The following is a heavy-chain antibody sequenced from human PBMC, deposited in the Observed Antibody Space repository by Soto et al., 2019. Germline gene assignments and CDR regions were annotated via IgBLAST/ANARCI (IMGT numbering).Heavy chain of an antibody. CDR1: GYTFTRYY. CDR2: VSAYNGNT. CDR3: ARVGQWDFVSDY. V-gene: IGHV1-18*01. D-gene: IGHD1-26*01. Sequence: QVQLVQSGAEVKKPGASVKVSCMASGYTFTRYYINWVRQAPGQGLEWMGWVSAYNGNTHYEQKLQGRVPLTTDTSTSTAYTELRSLRSDDTAVYFWARVGQWDFVSDYWGQGTLVTVSS. J-gene: IGHJ4*02.